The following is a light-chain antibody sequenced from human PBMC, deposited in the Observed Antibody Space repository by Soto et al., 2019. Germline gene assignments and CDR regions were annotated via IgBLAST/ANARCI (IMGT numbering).Light chain of an antibody. CDR1: QSIRSY. CDR3: QQSYSTPLT. Sequence: DIQMTQSPSSLSASVGDRFTITCRASQSIRSYLNWYQQKPGKAPKLLIYAASSLQSGVPSRFSGSGSGTDFTLTISSLQPEDFATYYCQQSYSTPLTFGGGTKVEIK. V-gene: IGKV1-39*01. J-gene: IGKJ4*01. CDR2: AAS.